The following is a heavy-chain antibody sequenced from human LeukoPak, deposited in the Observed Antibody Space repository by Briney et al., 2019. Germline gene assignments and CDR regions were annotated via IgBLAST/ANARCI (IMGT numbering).Heavy chain of an antibody. J-gene: IGHJ4*02. CDR2: IYYGGST. CDR3: ARVMDYDSSGYYWDYFDY. D-gene: IGHD3-22*01. CDR1: GGSVSSSHY. Sequence: PSETLSLTCTVSGGSVSSSHYWDWIRQPPGKGLEWIGSIYYGGSTYYNASLRSRVTISVDTSKNQFSLKLSSVTAADTAVYYCARVMDYDSSGYYWDYFDYWGQGTLVTVSS. V-gene: IGHV4-39*07.